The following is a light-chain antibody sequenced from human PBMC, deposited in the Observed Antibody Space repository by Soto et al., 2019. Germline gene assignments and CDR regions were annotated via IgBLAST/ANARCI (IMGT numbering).Light chain of an antibody. CDR2: AAS. V-gene: IGKV1-27*01. J-gene: IGKJ1*01. Sequence: DIQMTQSPSSLSASLGDRVTITCRASQGIGNYLAWYQLQPGKVPKLLIYAASTLQSGVPSRFSGIGSGTDFTLTISSLQPEDVATYFCQKYNSAPRTFGQGTKVEI. CDR1: QGIGNY. CDR3: QKYNSAPRT.